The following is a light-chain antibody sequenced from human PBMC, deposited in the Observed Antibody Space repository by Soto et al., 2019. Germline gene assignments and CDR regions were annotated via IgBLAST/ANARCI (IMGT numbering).Light chain of an antibody. CDR3: QQYNSWT. CDR1: QSISNW. J-gene: IGKJ1*01. V-gene: IGKV1-5*01. CDR2: DVS. Sequence: DMQMTQSPSNLSASVGDRVTITCRASQSISNWLAWYQQKSGKAPKLLIFDVSSLESGVPSRFSGSGSGTEFTLTISSLQPDDFATYYCQQYNSWTFGQGTKVDIK.